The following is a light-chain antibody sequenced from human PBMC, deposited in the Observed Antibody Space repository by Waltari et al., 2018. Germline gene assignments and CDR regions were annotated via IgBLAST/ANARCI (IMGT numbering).Light chain of an antibody. CDR3: QQYNNWPQGT. V-gene: IGKV3-15*01. J-gene: IGKJ2*02. CDR1: QSVRSN. CDR2: GAS. Sequence: EIVMTQSPATLSVSPGERATLSCRASQSVRSNLAWYQQKPCQAPRLLIYGASTRATGIPARFSGSGSGTEFTLTISSLQSEDFAVYYCQQYNNWPQGTFGQGTKLEIK.